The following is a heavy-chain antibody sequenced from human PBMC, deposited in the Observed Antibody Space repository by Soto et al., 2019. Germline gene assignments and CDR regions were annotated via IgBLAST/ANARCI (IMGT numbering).Heavy chain of an antibody. V-gene: IGHV3-23*01. CDR2: ISGSGGST. J-gene: IGHJ4*02. CDR3: ARYCTNGVCYTDY. CDR1: GFTFSSYA. D-gene: IGHD2-8*01. Sequence: GGSLRLSCAASGFTFSSYAMSWVRQAPGKGLEWVSAISGSGGSTYYADSVKGRFTISRDNSKNTLYLQMNSLRAEDTAVYYCARYCTNGVCYTDYWGQGTLVTVSS.